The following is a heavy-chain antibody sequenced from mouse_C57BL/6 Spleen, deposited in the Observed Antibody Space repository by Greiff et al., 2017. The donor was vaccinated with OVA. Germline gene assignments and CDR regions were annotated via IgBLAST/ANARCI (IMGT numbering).Heavy chain of an antibody. CDR1: GYTFTSYW. Sequence: QVQLQQPGAELVKPGASVKLSCKASGYTFTSYWMHWVKQRPGRGLEWIGRIDPNSGGTKYNEKFKSKATLTVDKPSSTAYMQLSSLTSEDSAVYYSARGAPSQATYYYAMDYWGQGTSVTVSS. CDR3: ARGAPSQATYYYAMDY. V-gene: IGHV1-72*01. J-gene: IGHJ4*01. D-gene: IGHD3-2*02. CDR2: IDPNSGGT.